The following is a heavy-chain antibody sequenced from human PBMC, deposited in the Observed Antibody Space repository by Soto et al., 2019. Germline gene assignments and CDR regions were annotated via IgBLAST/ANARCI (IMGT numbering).Heavy chain of an antibody. Sequence: ASVKVSCKASGYTFTSYAIDWVRQAPGQRLEWMGWINAGNGNTKYYADSVEGRFTISRDNSKNTVYLQMNSLRLEDTAVYYCARGPSYSDSYFDHWGQGTLVTVSS. CDR1: GYTFTSYA. J-gene: IGHJ4*02. CDR2: INAGNGNT. D-gene: IGHD4-17*01. CDR3: ARGPSYSDSYFDH. V-gene: IGHV1-3*01.